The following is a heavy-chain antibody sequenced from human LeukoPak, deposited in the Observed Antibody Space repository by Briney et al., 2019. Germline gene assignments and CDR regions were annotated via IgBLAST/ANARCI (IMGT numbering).Heavy chain of an antibody. CDR1: GGSISSSSYY. Sequence: PSETLSLTCTVSGGSISSSSYYWGWIRQPPGKGLEWIGSIYYSGSTYYNPSLKSRVTISVDTSKNQFSLKLSSVTAADTAVYYCARQMGIAAPLDYWGQGTLVTVSS. CDR3: ARQMGIAAPLDY. CDR2: IYYSGST. V-gene: IGHV4-39*01. D-gene: IGHD6-13*01. J-gene: IGHJ4*02.